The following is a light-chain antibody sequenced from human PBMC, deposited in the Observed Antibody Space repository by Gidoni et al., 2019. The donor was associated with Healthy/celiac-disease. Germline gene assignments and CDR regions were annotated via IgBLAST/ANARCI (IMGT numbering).Light chain of an antibody. CDR1: SSNIGAGYD. V-gene: IGLV1-40*01. CDR3: QSYDSSLSGSV. J-gene: IGLJ2*01. Sequence: QSVLPPPPSVSGAPGQTVTISCTGSSSNIGAGYDVHWYQQLPGTAPKLFIYGNSNRPSGVPDRFSGSKSGTSASLAITGLQAEDEADDYCQSYDSSLSGSVFGGGTKLTVL. CDR2: GNS.